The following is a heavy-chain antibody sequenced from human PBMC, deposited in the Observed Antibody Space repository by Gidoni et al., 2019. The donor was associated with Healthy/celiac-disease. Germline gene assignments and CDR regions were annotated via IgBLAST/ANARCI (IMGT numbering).Heavy chain of an antibody. J-gene: IGHJ5*02. CDR2: ISYDGSNK. V-gene: IGHV3-30-3*01. CDR1: GFTFSSYA. D-gene: IGHD6-13*01. CDR3: ARPYSSSRNWFDP. Sequence: QVQLVESGGGVVQPGRSLRLSCAASGFTFSSYAMHWVRQAPGKGLEWVAVISYDGSNKYYADSVKGRFTISRDNSKNTLYLQMNSLRAEDTAVYYCARPYSSSRNWFDPWGQGTLVTVSS.